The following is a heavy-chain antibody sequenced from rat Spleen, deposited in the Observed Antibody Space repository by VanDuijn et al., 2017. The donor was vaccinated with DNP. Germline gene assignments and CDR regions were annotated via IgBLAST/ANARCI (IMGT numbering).Heavy chain of an antibody. CDR1: GFTFSNSD. J-gene: IGHJ3*01. V-gene: IGHV5-27*01. D-gene: IGHD1-4*01. CDR2: IGTSGGST. Sequence: EVQLVESGGGLVQPGRSLKLSCAASGFTFSNSDMAWVRRAPTKGLEWVASIGTSGGSTYYRDSVKGRFTISRDTAKSTLYLQMDSLRSEDTATYYCATHTFTPGITTPFAYWGQGTLVTVSS. CDR3: ATHTFTPGITTPFAY.